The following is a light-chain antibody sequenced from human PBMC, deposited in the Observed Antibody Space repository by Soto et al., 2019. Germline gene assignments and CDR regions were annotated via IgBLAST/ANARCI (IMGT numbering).Light chain of an antibody. V-gene: IGKV3-20*01. CDR1: QSVNSIY. CDR2: GAS. J-gene: IGKJ2*01. CDR3: QKYDSSPYT. Sequence: EIVLTQSPGTLSLSPGERATLSCRASQSVNSIYLAWYQQKPGQAPRLLIYGASSRETGIPDTFSGSGSGTDFTLTISRLEPEDFAVYYCQKYDSSPYTFGQGTKLESK.